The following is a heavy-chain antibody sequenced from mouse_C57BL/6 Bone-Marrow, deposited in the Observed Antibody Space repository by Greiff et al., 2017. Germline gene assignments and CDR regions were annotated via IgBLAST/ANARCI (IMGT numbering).Heavy chain of an antibody. Sequence: ESGPGLVKPSQSLSLTCSVTGYSITSGYYWNWIRQFPGNKLEWMGYISYDGSNNYNPSLKNRISITRDTSKNQFFLKLNSVTTEDTATYYCARDEGLGFDYWGQGTTLTVSS. CDR2: ISYDGSN. CDR3: ARDEGLGFDY. J-gene: IGHJ2*01. CDR1: GYSITSGYY. V-gene: IGHV3-6*01. D-gene: IGHD2-4*01.